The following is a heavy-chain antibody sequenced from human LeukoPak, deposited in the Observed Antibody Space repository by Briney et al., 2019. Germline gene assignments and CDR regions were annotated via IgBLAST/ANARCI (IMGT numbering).Heavy chain of an antibody. V-gene: IGHV1-2*02. CDR3: ARDNSVGDNAWWFDP. CDR2: INPNTGGT. D-gene: IGHD1-26*01. CDR1: GYTFTGYY. Sequence: ASVKVSCKASGYTFTGYYIHWVRQAPGQGLEWMGYINPNTGGTHYAQKFQGRVTMTRDMSTSTDYMELSSLRSEDTAIYYCARDNSVGDNAWWFDPWGQGTLVTVSS. J-gene: IGHJ5*02.